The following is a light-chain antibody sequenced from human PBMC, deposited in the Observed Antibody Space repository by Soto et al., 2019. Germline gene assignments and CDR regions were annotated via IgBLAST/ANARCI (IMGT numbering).Light chain of an antibody. CDR2: GAS. J-gene: IGKJ5*01. CDR3: QQANIFPFT. Sequence: IQVTQSPSSLSASVGDRVTITCRASQSISSYLNWYQQKPGKAPKLLIYGASSLHSGVPSRFSGSGSGTDFTLTISSLQTEDFATYYCQQANIFPFTFGQGTRLEIK. V-gene: IGKV1-39*01. CDR1: QSISSY.